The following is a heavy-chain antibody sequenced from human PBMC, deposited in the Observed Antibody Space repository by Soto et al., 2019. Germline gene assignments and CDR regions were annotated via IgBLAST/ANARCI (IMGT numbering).Heavy chain of an antibody. V-gene: IGHV3-48*03. CDR3: ARSALTYYDFWSGSAPFDP. D-gene: IGHD3-3*01. Sequence: PGGSLRLSCAASGFTFSSYEMNWVRQAPGKGLEWVSYISSSGSTIYYADSAKGRFTISRDNAKNSLYLQMNSLRAEDTAVYYCARSALTYYDFWSGSAPFDPWGQGTLVTVSS. CDR1: GFTFSSYE. CDR2: ISSSGSTI. J-gene: IGHJ5*02.